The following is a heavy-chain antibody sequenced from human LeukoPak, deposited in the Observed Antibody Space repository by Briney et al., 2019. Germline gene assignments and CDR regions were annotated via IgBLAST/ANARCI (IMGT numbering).Heavy chain of an antibody. J-gene: IGHJ4*02. CDR1: GYTFTSYG. CDR3: ARKFGQQLVTYFDY. D-gene: IGHD6-13*01. V-gene: IGHV1-18*01. CDR2: ISAYNGNT. Sequence: ASVKVSCKASGYTFTSYGISWVRQAPGQGLEWMGWISAYNGNTNYAQKLQGRVTMTTDTSTSTAYMELRSLRSDDTAVYYCARKFGQQLVTYFDYWGQGTLVTVSS.